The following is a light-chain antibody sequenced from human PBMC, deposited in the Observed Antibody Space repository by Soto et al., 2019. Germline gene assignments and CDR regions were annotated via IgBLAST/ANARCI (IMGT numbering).Light chain of an antibody. CDR2: EVN. J-gene: IGLJ2*01. Sequence: QSVLTQPASVSGSPGQSITISCTGTSSDVGSYNLVSWYQQHPGKAPKLIIYEVNKRPSGVSNRFSGSKSGDTASLTISGLQAEDEADYYCCSYAGSRTYVVFGGGTKLTVL. CDR3: CSYAGSRTYVV. V-gene: IGLV2-23*02. CDR1: SSDVGSYNL.